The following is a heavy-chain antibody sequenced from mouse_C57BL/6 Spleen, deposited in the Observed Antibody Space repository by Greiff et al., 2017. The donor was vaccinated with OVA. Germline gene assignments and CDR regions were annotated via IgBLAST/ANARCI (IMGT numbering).Heavy chain of an antibody. CDR2: INPGSGGT. Sequence: VKLMESRAELVRPGTSVKVSCKASGYAFTNYLIEWVKQRPGQGLEWIGVINPGSGGTNYNEKFKGKATLTADKSSSTAYMQLSSLTSEDSAVYFCARSDGYYAMDYWGQGTSVTVSS. CDR1: GYAFTNYL. J-gene: IGHJ4*01. V-gene: IGHV1-54*01. D-gene: IGHD2-3*01. CDR3: ARSDGYYAMDY.